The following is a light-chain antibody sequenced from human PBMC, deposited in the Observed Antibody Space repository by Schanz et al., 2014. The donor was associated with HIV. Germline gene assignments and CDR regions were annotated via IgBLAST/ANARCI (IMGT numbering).Light chain of an antibody. Sequence: QSALTQPASVSGSPGQSITISCTGTSSDVGSYNLVSWYQQHPGKAPKLMIYEGSKRPSGVSNRFSGSKSDNTASLTISGLQAEDEADYYCCSYTSSSTLVFGTGTKVTVL. V-gene: IGLV2-14*02. J-gene: IGLJ1*01. CDR1: SSDVGSYNL. CDR2: EGS. CDR3: CSYTSSSTLV.